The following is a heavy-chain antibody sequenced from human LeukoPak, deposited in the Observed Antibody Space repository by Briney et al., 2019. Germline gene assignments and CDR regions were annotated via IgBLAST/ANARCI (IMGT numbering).Heavy chain of an antibody. D-gene: IGHD3-22*01. J-gene: IGHJ4*02. Sequence: GASVKVSCKASGYTFTGHYIHWVRQAPGQGLEWLGWINPNSGGTNYAQKFQGRVTMTRDTSISTAYMELSRLRSDDTAVYYCATLDSSGYRPFDYWGQGTLVTVSS. CDR3: ATLDSSGYRPFDY. CDR2: INPNSGGT. CDR1: GYTFTGHY. V-gene: IGHV1-2*02.